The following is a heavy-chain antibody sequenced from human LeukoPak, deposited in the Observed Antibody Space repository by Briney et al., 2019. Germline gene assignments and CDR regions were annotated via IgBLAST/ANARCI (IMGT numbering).Heavy chain of an antibody. Sequence: SETLSLTCTVSGGSISSISYYWGWIRQPPGKGLEWIGNIYYAGSTYYNPSLKSRVTISVDTSKNQFSLKLSSVTAADTAVYYCARTSGSYPNYAFDTWGQGTVVTVSS. J-gene: IGHJ3*02. CDR1: GGSISSISYY. CDR2: IYYAGST. CDR3: ARTSGSYPNYAFDT. V-gene: IGHV4-39*07. D-gene: IGHD1-26*01.